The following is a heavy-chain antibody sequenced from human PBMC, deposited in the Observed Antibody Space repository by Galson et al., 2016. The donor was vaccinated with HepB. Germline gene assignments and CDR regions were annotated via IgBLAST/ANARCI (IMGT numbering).Heavy chain of an antibody. CDR1: GYNFTTYG. D-gene: IGHD2-8*01. CDR2: FSTYSGNT. CDR3: AKDRKPYGMDV. Sequence: SVKVSCKASGYNFTTYGISWVQQAPGRGLEWMGWFSTYSGNTNYAQKFQSRLILDTDTSTSIAYLELRSLRSDDTAVYSCAKDRKPYGMDVWGQGTTVTVSS. J-gene: IGHJ6*02. V-gene: IGHV1-18*01.